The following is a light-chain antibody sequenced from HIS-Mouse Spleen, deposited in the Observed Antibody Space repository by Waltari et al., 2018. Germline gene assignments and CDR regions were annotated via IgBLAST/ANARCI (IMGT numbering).Light chain of an antibody. J-gene: IGLJ2*01. CDR1: ALSTQY. Sequence: SYELTQPPSVSVSPGQTARITCSGAALSTQYAYWYQQKSGQAPVLVIYEDSKRPSGIPERFSGSSSGTMATLTISGAQVEDEADYYCYSTDSSGNHRVFGGGTKLTVL. CDR3: YSTDSSGNHRV. CDR2: EDS. V-gene: IGLV3-10*01.